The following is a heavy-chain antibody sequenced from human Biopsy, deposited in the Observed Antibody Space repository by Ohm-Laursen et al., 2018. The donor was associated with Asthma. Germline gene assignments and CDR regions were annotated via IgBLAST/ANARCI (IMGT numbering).Heavy chain of an antibody. D-gene: IGHD5-12*01. J-gene: IGHJ4*02. CDR3: AREDVASTHIED. V-gene: IGHV3-30-3*01. Sequence: SLRLSCTASRFTYEMHWVRQAPGKGLEWVAVISYDGSSIYYADSVKGRFTISRDNSKNTLSLQMNSLTAEDTAVYYCAREDVASTHIEDWGQGTLVTVSS. CDR2: ISYDGSSI. CDR1: RFTYE.